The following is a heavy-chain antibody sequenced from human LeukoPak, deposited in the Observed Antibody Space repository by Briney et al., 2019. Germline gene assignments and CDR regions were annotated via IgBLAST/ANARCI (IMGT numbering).Heavy chain of an antibody. Sequence: ASVKVSCKASGYPFTSYGISWVRQAPGQGLEWMGWITTYNGNTNYAQKLQGRVTMTTDTSTSTAYMELRSLTSDDTAVYYCARRSGSYYEADYWGQGTLVTVSS. CDR2: ITTYNGNT. V-gene: IGHV1-18*01. D-gene: IGHD1-26*01. CDR3: ARRSGSYYEADY. J-gene: IGHJ4*02. CDR1: GYPFTSYG.